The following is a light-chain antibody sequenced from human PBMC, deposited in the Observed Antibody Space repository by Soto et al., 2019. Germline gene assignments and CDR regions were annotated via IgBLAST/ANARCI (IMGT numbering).Light chain of an antibody. J-gene: IGKJ1*01. V-gene: IGKV1-6*01. CDR1: QGIGDD. CDR3: LQDSQYPRT. CDR2: SAS. Sequence: ALQMTQSPSSLSASVGDRVTITCRASQGIGDDLAWYQQKPGKAPNLLIYSASNLQSGVPSRFSGSGSGTDFTLTISGLQPEDVATYSCLQDSQYPRTFGQGTKVEIK.